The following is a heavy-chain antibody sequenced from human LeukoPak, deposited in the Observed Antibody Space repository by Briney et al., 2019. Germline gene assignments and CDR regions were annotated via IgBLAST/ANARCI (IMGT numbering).Heavy chain of an antibody. D-gene: IGHD1-14*01. Sequence: GGSLRLSCAASGFTFSSNAMSWVRPAPGKGLEWVSPISGSGGSTYYADSVKGRFTISRDKSKNTLYLQMNSPRAEDTAVYYCATPLGRNTNRASYGMDVWGQGTTVTVSS. J-gene: IGHJ6*02. CDR3: ATPLGRNTNRASYGMDV. CDR1: GFTFSSNA. V-gene: IGHV3-23*01. CDR2: ISGSGGST.